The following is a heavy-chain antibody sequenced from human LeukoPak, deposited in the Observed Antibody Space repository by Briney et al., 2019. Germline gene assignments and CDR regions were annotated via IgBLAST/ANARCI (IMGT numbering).Heavy chain of an antibody. CDR2: ISGSGGST. V-gene: IGHV3-23*01. CDR3: ARDLKFGYYYYMDV. J-gene: IGHJ6*03. D-gene: IGHD3-16*01. CDR1: GFTFSSYA. Sequence: GGSLRLSCAASGFTFSSYAMSWVRQAPGKGLEWVSAISGSGGSTYYADSVKGRFTISRDNAKNSLYLQMNSLRAEDTAVYYCARDLKFGYYYYMDVWGKGTTVTVSS.